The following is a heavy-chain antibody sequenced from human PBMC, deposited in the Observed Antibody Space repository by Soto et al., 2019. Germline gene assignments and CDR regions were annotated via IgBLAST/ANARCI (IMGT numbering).Heavy chain of an antibody. CDR1: GFTFGDCS. Sequence: GGSLRLSCTASGFTFGDCSMSWVRQAPGKGLEWVGHIRSKAYGGTTQYAASVKGRFTISRDDSKSIAYLQMNSLKTEDTAVYYCTRGGISGAYNWFDPWGQGTLVTVSS. CDR2: IRSKAYGGTT. CDR3: TRGGISGAYNWFDP. D-gene: IGHD1-26*01. V-gene: IGHV3-49*04. J-gene: IGHJ5*02.